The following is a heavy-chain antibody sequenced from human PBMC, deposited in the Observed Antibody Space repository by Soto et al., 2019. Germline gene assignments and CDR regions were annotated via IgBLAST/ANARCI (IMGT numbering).Heavy chain of an antibody. CDR1: GFTFSSFG. J-gene: IGHJ6*02. Sequence: QVQLVESGGGVVQPGRSLRLSCAASGFTFSSFGMHWVRQAPGKGLEWVALISYDGNNKYSADSVKGRFTISRDNSKHTLYLHMNSLRAEDTAVYYCSKQQVGATDYYYYGMDVWGQGTTVTVSS. CDR2: ISYDGNNK. D-gene: IGHD1-26*01. CDR3: SKQQVGATDYYYYGMDV. V-gene: IGHV3-30*18.